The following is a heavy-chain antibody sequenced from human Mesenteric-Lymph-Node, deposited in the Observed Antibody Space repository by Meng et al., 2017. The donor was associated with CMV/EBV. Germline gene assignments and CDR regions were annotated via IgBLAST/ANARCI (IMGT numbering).Heavy chain of an antibody. Sequence: GESLKISCEASAFSFSSNWMHWVRQAPGKGLMWVSRISHDGFPTNYADFVKGRSTISSDYAKNSRYLQINSLRAEDTAVYYCARDRSAAGYFDSWGQGTLVTVSS. D-gene: IGHD6-25*01. CDR2: ISHDGFPT. J-gene: IGHJ4*02. CDR1: AFSFSSNW. CDR3: ARDRSAAGYFDS. V-gene: IGHV3-74*01.